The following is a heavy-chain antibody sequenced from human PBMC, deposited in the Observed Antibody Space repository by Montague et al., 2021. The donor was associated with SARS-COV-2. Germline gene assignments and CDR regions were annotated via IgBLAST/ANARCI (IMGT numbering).Heavy chain of an antibody. CDR3: ARGSGWMGNAFDI. CDR2: IYYSGST. D-gene: IGHD6-19*01. CDR1: GGSISSYY. Sequence: SETLSLTCTVSGGSISSYYWSWIRQPPGKGLEWIGYIYYSGSTNXNPSLKGRVTISVDTSKNQFSLKLSSMTAADTAVYYCARGSGWMGNAFDIWGQGTMVTVSS. J-gene: IGHJ3*02. V-gene: IGHV4-59*01.